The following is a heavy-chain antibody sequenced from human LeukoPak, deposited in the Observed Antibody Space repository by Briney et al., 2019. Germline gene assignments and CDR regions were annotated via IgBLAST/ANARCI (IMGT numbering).Heavy chain of an antibody. D-gene: IGHD6-13*01. V-gene: IGHV4-31*03. CDR1: GDSISSRGYY. CDR2: IYYSGST. Sequence: SQTLSLTCTVSGDSISSRGYYWSWIRQHPGKGLEWIGYIYYSGSTYYNPSLKSRLTLSVDTSKNQFSLKVNSVTAADTADYYCASTRIAAAGAPAYYFDNWGQGTQVTVSS. J-gene: IGHJ4*02. CDR3: ASTRIAAAGAPAYYFDN.